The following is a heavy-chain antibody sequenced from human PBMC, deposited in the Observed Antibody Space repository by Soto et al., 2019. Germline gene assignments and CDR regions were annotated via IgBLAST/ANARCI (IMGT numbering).Heavy chain of an antibody. CDR2: IYYSGST. Sequence: PSETLSLTCTVSGGSISSYYWSWIRQPPGKGLEWIGYIYYSGSTNYNPSLKSRVTISVDTSKNQFSLKLSSVTAADTAVYYCARHASRLVHEVWWFDPWGQGTLVTVSS. CDR1: GGSISSYY. D-gene: IGHD6-19*01. CDR3: ARHASRLVHEVWWFDP. V-gene: IGHV4-59*08. J-gene: IGHJ5*02.